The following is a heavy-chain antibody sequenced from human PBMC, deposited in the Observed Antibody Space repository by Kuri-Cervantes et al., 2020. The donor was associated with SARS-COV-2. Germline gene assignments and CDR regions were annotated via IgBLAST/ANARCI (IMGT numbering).Heavy chain of an antibody. V-gene: IGHV1-69*13. Sequence: SVKVSCKASGGTFSSYAISWVRQAPGQGLEWMGGIIPIFGTANYAQKFQGRVTITADESTSTAYMELRSLRSDDTAVYYCARPVQLERHGFDYWGQGTLVTVSS. D-gene: IGHD1-1*01. CDR1: GGTFSSYA. CDR3: ARPVQLERHGFDY. J-gene: IGHJ4*02. CDR2: IIPIFGTA.